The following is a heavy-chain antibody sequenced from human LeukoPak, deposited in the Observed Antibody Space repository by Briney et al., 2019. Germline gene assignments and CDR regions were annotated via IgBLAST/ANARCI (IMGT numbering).Heavy chain of an antibody. J-gene: IGHJ4*02. CDR3: AKGGKLYYDSSGYPLDY. D-gene: IGHD3-22*01. V-gene: IGHV3-30*02. CDR2: IWYGGSNK. CDR1: GFTFSSYG. Sequence: GGSLRLSCAASGFTFSSYGMHWVRQAPGKGLEWVAVIWYGGSNKYYADSVKGRFAISRDNSKNTLYLQMNSLRAEDTAVYYCAKGGKLYYDSSGYPLDYWGQGTLVTVSS.